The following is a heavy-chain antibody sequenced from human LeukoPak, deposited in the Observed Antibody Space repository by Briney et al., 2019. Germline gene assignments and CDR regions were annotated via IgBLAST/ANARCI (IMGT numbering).Heavy chain of an antibody. V-gene: IGHV4-39*01. D-gene: IGHD4-17*01. CDR2: IYYSGST. Sequence: SETLSLTCTVSGGSTSSSSYYWGWIRQPPGKGLEWIGSIYYSGSTYYNPPLKSRVTISVDTSKNQFSLKLSSVTAADTAVYYCARVPTVTFFDYWGQGTLVTVSS. J-gene: IGHJ4*02. CDR1: GGSTSSSSYY. CDR3: ARVPTVTFFDY.